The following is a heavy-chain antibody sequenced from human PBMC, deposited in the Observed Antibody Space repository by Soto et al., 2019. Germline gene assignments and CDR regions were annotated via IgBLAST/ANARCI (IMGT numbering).Heavy chain of an antibody. J-gene: IGHJ6*02. CDR1: GGTFSSYA. CDR2: IIPIFGTT. CDR3: AKSPDPYSSSNYYYYGMDV. Sequence: QVQLVQSGAEVKKPGSSVKVSCKASGGTFSSYAITWVRQAPGQGLEWMGRIIPIFGTTNYAQKFQGRVTITANESTSTAYMDLSRLRSDDTAVYYCAKSPDPYSSSNYYYYGMDVWGQGTTVTVSS. D-gene: IGHD6-6*01. V-gene: IGHV1-69*15.